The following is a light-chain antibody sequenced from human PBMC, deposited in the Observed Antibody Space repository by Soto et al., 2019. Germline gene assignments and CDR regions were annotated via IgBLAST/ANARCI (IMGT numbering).Light chain of an antibody. J-gene: IGKJ1*01. CDR2: GAS. CDR3: QQYGSSPGT. Sequence: EIVLTQSPGTLSLSPGERATLSCRASQSVTSNYLAWYQQKPGQAPRLLIFGASIRDTGIPDRFSGRGSGTVFTLTISRLEPEDFAVYYCQQYGSSPGTFGPGTKVDI. V-gene: IGKV3-20*01. CDR1: QSVTSNY.